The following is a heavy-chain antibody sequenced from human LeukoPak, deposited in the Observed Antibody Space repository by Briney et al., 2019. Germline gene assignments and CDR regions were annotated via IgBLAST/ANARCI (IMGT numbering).Heavy chain of an antibody. J-gene: IGHJ4*02. CDR2: IYYSGDN. V-gene: IGHV4-39*02. CDR1: GGSMSSSSYY. D-gene: IGHD6-19*01. CDR3: VRVRGYWLVRGYLDY. Sequence: PSETLSLTCTVSGGSMSSSSYYWGWIRQSPGKGLEWIGSIYYSGDNHYNPSLKSRVTMSVDTSKNQFSVKLTSVTATDPAVYYCVRVRGYWLVRGYLDYWGQGTQVTVSS.